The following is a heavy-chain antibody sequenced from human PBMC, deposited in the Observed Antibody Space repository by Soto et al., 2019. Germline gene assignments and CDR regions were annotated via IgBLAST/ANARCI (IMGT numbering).Heavy chain of an antibody. V-gene: IGHV3-21*01. CDR1: GFTFSLYS. J-gene: IGHJ4*02. Sequence: GGSLRLSCDASGFTFSLYSMVWVRQAPGEGLEWVSSISSSSSYIYYADSLKGRISISRDNAKNSLYLQMDSLRVEDTATYYCVRARATDSRPDYWGQGTLVTSPQ. CDR3: VRARATDSRPDY. D-gene: IGHD3-22*01. CDR2: ISSSSSYI.